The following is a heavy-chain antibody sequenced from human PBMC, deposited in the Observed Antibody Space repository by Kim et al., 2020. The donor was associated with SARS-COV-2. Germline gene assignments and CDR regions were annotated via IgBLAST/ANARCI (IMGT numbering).Heavy chain of an antibody. D-gene: IGHD4-17*01. V-gene: IGHV1-24*01. CDR3: ATDLTTVTTPAAFDI. Sequence: QKFQGRVTMTEDTSTDTAYMVLSSLRSEDTAVYYCATDLTTVTTPAAFDIWGQGTMVTVSS. J-gene: IGHJ3*02.